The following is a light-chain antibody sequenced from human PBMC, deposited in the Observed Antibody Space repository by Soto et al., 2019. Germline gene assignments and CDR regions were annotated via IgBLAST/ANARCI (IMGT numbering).Light chain of an antibody. V-gene: IGLV2-14*01. J-gene: IGLJ3*02. CDR2: EVS. CDR3: SSYTSSSTLV. CDR1: SSGVGGYNY. Sequence: QYALTQPASVSGSPGQSITISCTGNSSGVGGYNYVSWYQQHPGKAPKLMIYEVSNRPSGVSNRFSGSKSGNTASLTISGLQAEDEADYYCSSYTSSSTLVFGGGPKLTVL.